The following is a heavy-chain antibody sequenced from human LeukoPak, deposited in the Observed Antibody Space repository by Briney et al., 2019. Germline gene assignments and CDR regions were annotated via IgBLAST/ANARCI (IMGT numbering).Heavy chain of an antibody. D-gene: IGHD2-15*01. CDR3: ARVPYCSGGSCYSTSYYYYYMDV. Sequence: PSETLSLTCTVSGYSISSGYYWGWLRQPPGKGLEWIGSIYHSGSTYYNPSLKSRVTISVDTSKNQFSLKLSSVTAADTAVYYCARVPYCSGGSCYSTSYYYYYMDVWGKGTTVTVSS. CDR2: IYHSGST. V-gene: IGHV4-38-2*02. J-gene: IGHJ6*03. CDR1: GYSISSGYY.